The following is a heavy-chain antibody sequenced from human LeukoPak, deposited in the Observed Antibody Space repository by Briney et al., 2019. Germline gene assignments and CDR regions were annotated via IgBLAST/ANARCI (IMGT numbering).Heavy chain of an antibody. CDR3: ARDQSPSPYDFWSGYYIDY. D-gene: IGHD3-3*01. Sequence: GGSLRLSCAASGFTFDDYGMSWVRQAPGKGLEWVANIKQDGSEKYYVDSVKGRFTISRDNAKNSLYLQMNSLRAEETAVYYCARDQSPSPYDFWSGYYIDYWGQGTLVTVSS. V-gene: IGHV3-7*01. J-gene: IGHJ4*02. CDR2: IKQDGSEK. CDR1: GFTFDDYG.